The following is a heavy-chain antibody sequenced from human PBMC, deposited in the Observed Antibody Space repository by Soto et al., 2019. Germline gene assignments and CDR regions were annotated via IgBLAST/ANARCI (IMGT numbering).Heavy chain of an antibody. CDR1: GFTFTSSA. V-gene: IGHV1-58*01. CDR3: AAMYDYDSSGYYYFDD. Sequence: SVKVSCKASGFTFTSSAVQWVRQARGQRLEWIGWIVVGSGNTNYAQKFQERVTITRDMSTSTAYMELSSLRSEDTAVYYCAAMYDYDSSGYYYFDDWGQGTLVTVSS. CDR2: IVVGSGNT. D-gene: IGHD3-22*01. J-gene: IGHJ4*02.